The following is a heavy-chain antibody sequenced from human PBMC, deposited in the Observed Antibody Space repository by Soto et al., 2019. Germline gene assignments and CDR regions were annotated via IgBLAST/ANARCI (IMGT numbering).Heavy chain of an antibody. CDR2: IYHSGST. CDR3: ARHNYDSSGYYYYYYGMDV. Sequence: TLSLTCAVSGGSISSGGYSWSWILQPPGKGLEWIGYIYHSGSTYYNPSLKSRVTISVDTSKNQFSLKLSSVTAADTAVYYCARHNYDSSGYYYYYYGMDVWGQGTTVTVSS. V-gene: IGHV4-30-2*01. CDR1: GGSISSGGYS. J-gene: IGHJ6*02. D-gene: IGHD3-22*01.